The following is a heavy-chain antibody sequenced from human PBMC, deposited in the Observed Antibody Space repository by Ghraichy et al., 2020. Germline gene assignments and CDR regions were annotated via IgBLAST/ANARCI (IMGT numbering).Heavy chain of an antibody. J-gene: IGHJ3*02. CDR3: VPNAFDI. V-gene: IGHV3-74*03. CDR1: GFTLSKYW. Sequence: LSLTCAASGFTLSKYWMHWVRQGPGKGLVWVARINSDGSITAYADSVEGRFTISEDNARNTLYLQMNSLRVEDTAVYYCVPNAFDIWGQGTMVTVSS. CDR2: INSDGSIT.